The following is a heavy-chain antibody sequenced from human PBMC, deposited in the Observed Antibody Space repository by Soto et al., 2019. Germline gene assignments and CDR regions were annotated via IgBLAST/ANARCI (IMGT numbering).Heavy chain of an antibody. D-gene: IGHD3-9*01. J-gene: IGHJ3*02. Sequence: PGGSLSLSCAASGFTFSSYSMNWVRQAPGKGLEWVSYISSSSSTIYYADFVKGRFTISRFNAKNSLYLQMNSLRADVTAVYYCARTPDWRPPFDIWGQGTMVTVSS. CDR1: GFTFSSYS. V-gene: IGHV3-48*01. CDR2: ISSSSSTI. CDR3: ARTPDWRPPFDI.